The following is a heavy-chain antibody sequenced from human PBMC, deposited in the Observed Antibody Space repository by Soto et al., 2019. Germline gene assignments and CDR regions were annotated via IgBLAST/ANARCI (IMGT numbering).Heavy chain of an antibody. Sequence: APSVKGSCKASGGTFSNYVVNWVRQAPGQGLEWMGRIIPISGAANYAQKFQGRVTITADKSTSTSYMELSSLRSEDTAVYYCACDMTRTVVLYFDFWGQGTLVTVSS. CDR2: IIPISGAA. V-gene: IGHV1-69*06. D-gene: IGHD1-7*01. CDR1: GGTFSNYV. J-gene: IGHJ4*02. CDR3: ACDMTRTVVLYFDF.